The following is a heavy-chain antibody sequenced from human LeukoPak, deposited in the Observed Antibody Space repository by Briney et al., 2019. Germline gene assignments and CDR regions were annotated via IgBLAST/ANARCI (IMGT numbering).Heavy chain of an antibody. D-gene: IGHD3-22*01. J-gene: IGHJ4*02. Sequence: PGGALRLSPGASVFTLEDYTMHWVRRAAGNIVEWVALISWDGTAYYRESVKGRFDISRDKSKHSLYLQMDSVRGDDTGFYYCVKDLSYESSCHDFAQWRKGTLATVSS. CDR3: VKDLSYESSCHDFAQ. CDR1: VFTLEDYT. V-gene: IGHV3-43*01. CDR2: ISWDGTA.